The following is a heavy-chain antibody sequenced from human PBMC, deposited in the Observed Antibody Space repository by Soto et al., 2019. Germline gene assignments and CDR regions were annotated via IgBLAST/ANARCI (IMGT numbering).Heavy chain of an antibody. J-gene: IGHJ4*02. CDR2: ITWNSRVL. D-gene: IGHD3-3*01. V-gene: IGHV3-9*01. CDR3: AKGRYDFWSPYYFDS. Sequence: LKLSCVDLGVSCDDFAMNWVQQAPGQGMECVSGITWNSRVLAYADSVKGRFTISRDNARNSLYLQMDSLRDEDTALYYCAKGRYDFWSPYYFDSWGQGTQVTVSS. CDR1: GVSCDDFA.